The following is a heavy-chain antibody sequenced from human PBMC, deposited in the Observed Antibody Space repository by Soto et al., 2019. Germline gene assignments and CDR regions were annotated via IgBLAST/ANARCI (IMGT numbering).Heavy chain of an antibody. V-gene: IGHV4-39*01. Sequence: KTSETLSLTCTVSGGSISSSSYYWGWIRQPPGKGLEWIGSIYYSGSTYYNPSLKSRVTISVDTSKNQFSLKLSSVTAADTAVYYCARHRGYYDILTGYYTELNFDYWGQGTLVTVSS. CDR2: IYYSGST. CDR3: ARHRGYYDILTGYYTELNFDY. D-gene: IGHD3-9*01. CDR1: GGSISSSSYY. J-gene: IGHJ4*02.